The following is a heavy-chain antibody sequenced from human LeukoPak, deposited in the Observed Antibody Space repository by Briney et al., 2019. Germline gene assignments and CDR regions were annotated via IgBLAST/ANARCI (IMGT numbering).Heavy chain of an antibody. CDR1: GGTFSSYA. CDR2: IIPIFGTA. J-gene: IGHJ4*02. V-gene: IGHV1-69*05. Sequence: SVKVSCKASGGTFSSYAISWVRQAPGQGLEWMGGIIPIFGTANYAQKFQGRVTITTDEPTSTAYMELSSLRSEDTAVYYCARDSSRDGYNSPGYWGQGTLVTVSS. CDR3: ARDSSRDGYNSPGY. D-gene: IGHD5-24*01.